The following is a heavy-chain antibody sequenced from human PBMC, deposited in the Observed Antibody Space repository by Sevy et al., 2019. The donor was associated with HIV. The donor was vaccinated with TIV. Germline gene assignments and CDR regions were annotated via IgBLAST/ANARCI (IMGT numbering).Heavy chain of an antibody. J-gene: IGHJ4*02. D-gene: IGHD1-20*01. CDR2: ISYDGSNK. CDR1: GFTFSSYP. Sequence: GGSLRLSCAASGFTFSSYPMHWVRQAPGKGLEWVTVISYDGSNKYYADFVKGRFTISRDNSKNTLYLQMNSLRAEDTAVYYCARDEAGNWYILAANYWGQGTLVTVSS. CDR3: ARDEAGNWYILAANY. V-gene: IGHV3-30-3*01.